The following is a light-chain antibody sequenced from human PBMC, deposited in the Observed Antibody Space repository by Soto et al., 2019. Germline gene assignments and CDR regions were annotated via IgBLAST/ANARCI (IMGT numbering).Light chain of an antibody. Sequence: QAVVTQPPSASGAPGQWVTISCSGSRSNIGSHYISWYQHLPGPAPKLLIYKDSQRPSGVPDRFSGSKSGTSASLAIGGLRSEDEGSYYCATWDDSLGRRVLFGGGTQLTVL. CDR2: KDS. V-gene: IGLV1-47*01. CDR1: RSNIGSHY. CDR3: ATWDDSLGRRVL. J-gene: IGLJ3*02.